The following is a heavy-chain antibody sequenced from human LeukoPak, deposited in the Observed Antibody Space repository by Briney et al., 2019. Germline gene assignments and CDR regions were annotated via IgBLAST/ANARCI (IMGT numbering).Heavy chain of an antibody. CDR1: GFTFSNYW. Sequence: GGSLRLSCAASGFTFSNYWMSWVRQTPGKGLEWVANINQDGSEKYYVDSVKGRFTISRDNAKNSLYLQMNSLRAEDTAVYYCAREHIVVVTAIEDGMDVWGQGTTVTVSS. J-gene: IGHJ6*02. CDR2: INQDGSEK. V-gene: IGHV3-7*01. D-gene: IGHD2-21*02. CDR3: AREHIVVVTAIEDGMDV.